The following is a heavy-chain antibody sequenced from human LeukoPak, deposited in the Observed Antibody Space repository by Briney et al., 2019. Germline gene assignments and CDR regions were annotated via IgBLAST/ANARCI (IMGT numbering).Heavy chain of an antibody. CDR3: AKSYLWFGELSHFDY. V-gene: IGHV3-48*03. CDR2: ISSSGSTI. CDR1: GVTFSSYE. D-gene: IGHD3-10*01. J-gene: IGHJ4*02. Sequence: GGSLRLSCAASGVTFSSYEMNWVRQAPGKGLEWVSYISSSGSTIYYADSVKGRFTISRDNSKNTLYLQMNSLRAEDTAVYYCAKSYLWFGELSHFDYWGQGTLVTVSS.